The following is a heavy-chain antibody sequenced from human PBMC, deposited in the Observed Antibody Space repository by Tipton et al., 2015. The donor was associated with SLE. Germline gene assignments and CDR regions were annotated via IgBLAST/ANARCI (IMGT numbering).Heavy chain of an antibody. D-gene: IGHD6-13*01. CDR3: ARHRMMDSSSWAYYFDY. CDR1: GGSFNDYY. V-gene: IGHV4-59*08. Sequence: TLSLTCSVYGGSFNDYYATWIRQPPGKGLEWIGYVYYSGSTNYNPSLKSRVTMSIDTSKNQFSLKLRSVTAADTAVYYCARHRMMDSSSWAYYFDYWGQGTLVTVSS. J-gene: IGHJ4*02. CDR2: VYYSGST.